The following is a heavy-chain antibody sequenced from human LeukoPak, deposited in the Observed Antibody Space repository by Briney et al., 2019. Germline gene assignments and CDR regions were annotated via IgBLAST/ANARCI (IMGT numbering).Heavy chain of an antibody. CDR2: ISAYNGNT. Sequence: GASVKVSCKASGYTFTGYYMHWVRQAPGQGLEWMGWISAYNGNTNYAQKLQGRVTMTTDTSTSTAYMELRSLRSDDTAVYYCARALRDIVGDNWFDPWGQGTLVTVSS. CDR1: GYTFTGYY. CDR3: ARALRDIVGDNWFDP. V-gene: IGHV1-18*04. J-gene: IGHJ5*02. D-gene: IGHD1-26*01.